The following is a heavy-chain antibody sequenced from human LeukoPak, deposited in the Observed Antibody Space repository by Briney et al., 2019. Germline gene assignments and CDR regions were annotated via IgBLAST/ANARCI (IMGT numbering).Heavy chain of an antibody. J-gene: IGHJ3*02. CDR1: GGSISSGDYY. Sequence: PSQTLSLTCTVSGGSISSGDYYWSWIRQPPGKGLEWLGYIYYSGSTYYNPSLKSRVTISVDTSKNQFSLKLSSVTAADTAVYYCARAHDWVYAFDIWGQGTMVTVSS. CDR3: ARAHDWVYAFDI. CDR2: IYYSGST. D-gene: IGHD3-9*01. V-gene: IGHV4-30-4*01.